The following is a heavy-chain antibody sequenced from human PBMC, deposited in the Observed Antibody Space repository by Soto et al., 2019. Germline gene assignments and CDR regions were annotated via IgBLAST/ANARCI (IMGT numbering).Heavy chain of an antibody. V-gene: IGHV3-23*01. CDR2: IGGSDSRT. Sequence: EVQLLESGGGLVQPGGSLRLSCAASGFSFSNYAMTWVRQAPGKGLEWVSTIGGSDSRTYYADSVKGRFTISRDNSKKTLVLQIHSARGDRSTADNSAAVGCMGKDYY. J-gene: IGHJ6*01. CDR3: AAVGCMGKDYY. CDR1: GFSFSNYA. D-gene: IGHD1-26*01.